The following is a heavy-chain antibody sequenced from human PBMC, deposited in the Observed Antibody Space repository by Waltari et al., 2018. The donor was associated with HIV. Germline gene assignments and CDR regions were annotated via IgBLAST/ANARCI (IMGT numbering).Heavy chain of an antibody. J-gene: IGHJ4*02. Sequence: QVQLEQSGAEVKKPGASVKVSCKASGHPFIALYIHWVRQAPGQGLEWMGWINANTGGTKSAQKFQGRVNMTRDTSVSTFYMEMTSLRSDDSAVYYCARVLSGSPFDHWGQGTLVTVSS. CDR3: ARVLSGSPFDH. D-gene: IGHD1-26*01. CDR2: INANTGGT. V-gene: IGHV1-2*02. CDR1: GHPFIALY.